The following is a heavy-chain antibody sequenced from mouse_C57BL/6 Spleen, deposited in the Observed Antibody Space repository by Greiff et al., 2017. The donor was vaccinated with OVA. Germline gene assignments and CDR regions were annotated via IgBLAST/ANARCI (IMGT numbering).Heavy chain of an antibody. CDR2: FHPYNDDT. CDR3: ARSYYYGSSYHYYAMDY. D-gene: IGHD1-1*01. CDR1: GYTFTTYP. Sequence: QVHVKQSGAELVKPGASVKMSCKASGYTFTTYPIEWMKQNHGKSLEWIGNFHPYNDDTKYNEKFKGKATLTVEKSSSTVYLELSRLTSDDSAVYYCARSYYYGSSYHYYAMDYWGQGTSVTVSS. J-gene: IGHJ4*01. V-gene: IGHV1-47*01.